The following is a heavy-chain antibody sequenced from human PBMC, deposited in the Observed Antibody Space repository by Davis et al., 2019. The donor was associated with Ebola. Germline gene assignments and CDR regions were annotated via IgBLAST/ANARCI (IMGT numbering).Heavy chain of an antibody. CDR2: IYPGDSDT. J-gene: IGHJ4*02. CDR1: GYSFTSYW. D-gene: IGHD3-10*01. Sequence: GGSLRLSCKGSGYSFTSYWIGWVRQMPGKGLEWMGIIYPGDSDTRYSPSFQGQVTISADKSISTAYLQWSSLKASDTAMYYCARLRSMVQEFDYWGQGTLVTVSS. CDR3: ARLRSMVQEFDY. V-gene: IGHV5-51*01.